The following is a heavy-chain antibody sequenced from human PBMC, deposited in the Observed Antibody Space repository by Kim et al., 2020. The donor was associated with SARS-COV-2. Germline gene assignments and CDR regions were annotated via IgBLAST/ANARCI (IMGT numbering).Heavy chain of an antibody. CDR3: ARSFPMIVGADYGMDV. D-gene: IGHD3-22*01. J-gene: IGHJ6*02. V-gene: IGHV4-31*02. Sequence: SLTSRVTLSADTSKNQFSLRLSSVPAADTAVYYCARSFPMIVGADYGMDVWGQGTTVTVSS.